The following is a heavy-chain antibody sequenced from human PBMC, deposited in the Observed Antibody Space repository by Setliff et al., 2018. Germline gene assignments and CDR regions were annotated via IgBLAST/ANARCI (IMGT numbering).Heavy chain of an antibody. D-gene: IGHD3-3*01. V-gene: IGHV3-23*03. Sequence: GGSLRLSCAASGFTFSTYAMSWVRQAPGKGLEWVSTIYSGDRNTFYTDSVKGRFTIFRDGSKSTLYLQMNSLRAEDTAVYYCAKAASPLFGILGVEYYFDSWGQGNLVTVSS. CDR1: GFTFSTYA. J-gene: IGHJ4*02. CDR2: IYSGDRNT. CDR3: AKAASPLFGILGVEYYFDS.